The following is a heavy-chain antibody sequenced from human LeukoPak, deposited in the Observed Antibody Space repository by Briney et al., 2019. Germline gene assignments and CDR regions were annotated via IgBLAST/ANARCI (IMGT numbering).Heavy chain of an antibody. CDR1: GFTFSSYA. V-gene: IGHV3-64*01. J-gene: IGHJ4*02. D-gene: IGHD2-2*01. CDR2: ISSNGGST. CDR3: APLGYCSSTSCPKGVY. Sequence: PGGSLRLSCAASGFTFSSYAMHWVRQAPGKGLEYVSAISSNGGSTYYANSVKGRFTISRDNSKNTLYLQMGSLRAEDMAVYYCAPLGYCSSTSCPKGVYWGQGTLVTVSS.